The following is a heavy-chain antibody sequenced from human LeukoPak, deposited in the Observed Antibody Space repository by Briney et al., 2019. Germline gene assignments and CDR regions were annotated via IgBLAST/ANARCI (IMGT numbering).Heavy chain of an antibody. CDR1: GFTFDDYA. D-gene: IGHD3-10*01. CDR3: AKDISYGSVGPEYMDV. V-gene: IGHV3-9*01. J-gene: IGHJ6*03. Sequence: PGGSLRLSCAASGFTFDDYAMHWVRQAPGKGLEWVSGISWNSGSIGYADSVKGRFTISRDNAKNSLYLQMNSLRAEDTALYYCAKDISYGSVGPEYMDVWGKGTTVTISS. CDR2: ISWNSGSI.